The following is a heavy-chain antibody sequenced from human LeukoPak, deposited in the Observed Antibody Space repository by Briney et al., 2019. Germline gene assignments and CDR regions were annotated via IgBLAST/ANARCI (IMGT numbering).Heavy chain of an antibody. CDR1: GGSISSYY. J-gene: IGHJ4*02. V-gene: IGHV4-59*12. CDR2: IYYSGST. CDR3: AISSGYYYAYDY. D-gene: IGHD3-22*01. Sequence: SETLSLTCTVSGGSISSYYWSWIRQPPGKGLEWIGYIYYSGSTNYNPSLKSRVTILVDTSKNQFSLKLSSVTAADTAVYYCAISSGYYYAYDYWGQGTLVTVSS.